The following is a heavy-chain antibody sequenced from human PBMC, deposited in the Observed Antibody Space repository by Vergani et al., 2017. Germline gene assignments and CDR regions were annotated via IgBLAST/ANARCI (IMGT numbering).Heavy chain of an antibody. Sequence: QVQLVQSGAEVKKPGASVKVSCKASGYTFTSYAMHWVRQAPGQRLEWMGWINTGNGNTKYSQKFQGRVTITRDTSASTAYMELSSLRSEDTAVYYGARDDKQQLPPTDYYYYGMDVWGQGTTVTVSS. CDR2: INTGNGNT. D-gene: IGHD6-13*01. J-gene: IGHJ6*02. V-gene: IGHV1-3*04. CDR3: ARDDKQQLPPTDYYYYGMDV. CDR1: GYTFTSYA.